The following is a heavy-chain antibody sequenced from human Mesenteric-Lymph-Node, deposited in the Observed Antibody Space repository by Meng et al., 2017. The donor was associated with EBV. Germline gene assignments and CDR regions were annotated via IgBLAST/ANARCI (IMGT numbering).Heavy chain of an antibody. V-gene: IGHV4-34*01. CDR1: GVSISGYY. CDR2: INHSGVA. CDR3: ASRGDGIYSNYDWFDR. D-gene: IGHD4-11*01. Sequence: QLRQWVSGLLKPSETLSLTSGVYGVSISGYYWSWIRQPPGKGLEWIGEINHSGVASYNPSLRSRVTISLDTSKNQFSLKLNSVTAADTAVYYCASRGDGIYSNYDWFDRWGQGTLVTVSS. J-gene: IGHJ5*02.